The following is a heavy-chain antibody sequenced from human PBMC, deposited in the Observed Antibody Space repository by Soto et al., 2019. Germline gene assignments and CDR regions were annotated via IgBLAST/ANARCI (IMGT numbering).Heavy chain of an antibody. D-gene: IGHD3-22*01. V-gene: IGHV3-23*01. J-gene: IGHJ6*02. CDR3: ATRGESSGSFGMDV. CDR1: GFTFSNYA. CDR2: VVASGGST. Sequence: GGSLRLSCAASGFTFSNYAMSWVRQAPGKGLEWVSTVVASGGSTYYGDSVKGRFTISRDNSKNTLFLQMNSLRAEDTAIYYCATRGESSGSFGMDVWGQGTTVTVSS.